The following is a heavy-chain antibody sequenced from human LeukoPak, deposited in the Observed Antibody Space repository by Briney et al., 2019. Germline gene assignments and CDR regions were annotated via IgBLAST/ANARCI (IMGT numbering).Heavy chain of an antibody. V-gene: IGHV3-7*05. CDR2: INRDGSEK. J-gene: IGHJ4*02. CDR3: AREYYSDSSGSDY. Sequence: GGSLRLSCAASGFTFSSYWMSWVRQAPGKGLQWVANINRDGSEKYSVDSVKGRFTISRDNAKNSLYLQMNSLRAGDTAVYYCAREYYSDSSGSDYWGQGTLVTVSS. CDR1: GFTFSSYW. D-gene: IGHD3-22*01.